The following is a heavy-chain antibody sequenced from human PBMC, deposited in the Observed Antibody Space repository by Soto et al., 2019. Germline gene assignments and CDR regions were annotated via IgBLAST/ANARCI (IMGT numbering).Heavy chain of an antibody. CDR2: ISTGGAYM. J-gene: IGHJ4*02. Sequence: EVQLVESGGGLVKAGGSLRLFCTASGFTFRNYNMNWVRQAPGKGLVWVSSISTGGAYMFYADSVKGRFTISRDNAQNSLVLQIDSPRAEDTAVYYCARDIASPGGDYFDGWGEGTLVTVSS. CDR3: ARDIASPGGDYFDG. CDR1: GFTFRNYN. D-gene: IGHD2-21*01. V-gene: IGHV3-21*06.